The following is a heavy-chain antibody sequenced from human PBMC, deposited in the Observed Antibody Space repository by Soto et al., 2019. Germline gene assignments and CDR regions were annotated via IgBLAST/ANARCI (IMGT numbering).Heavy chain of an antibody. CDR3: VHRRSAAARCWFDP. J-gene: IGHJ5*02. Sequence: QITLKESGPSLVKPTQTLTLTCTFSGLSLNTGGGAVGWVRQPPGKALEWLAVIYASSNERFSPSLKTRLTITKNTSKNHVILTMTHRPPEDTAMYYCVHRRSAAARCWFDPWGQGILVTVSS. V-gene: IGHV2-5*01. CDR2: IYASSNE. D-gene: IGHD6-6*01. CDR1: GLSLNTGGGA.